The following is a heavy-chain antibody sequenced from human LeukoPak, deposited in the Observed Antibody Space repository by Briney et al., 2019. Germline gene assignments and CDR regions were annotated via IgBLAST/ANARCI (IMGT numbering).Heavy chain of an antibody. D-gene: IGHD6-13*01. Sequence: GGSLRLSCAASGFTFSSYSMNWVRQAPGKGLEWVANIKQDGSDKYYVDSVKGRFTISRDNAKNSLYLQMNSLRAEDTAVYYCAIIPRAAAGPSARSPFHYWGQGALVTVSS. CDR2: IKQDGSDK. V-gene: IGHV3-7*01. J-gene: IGHJ4*02. CDR1: GFTFSSYS. CDR3: AIIPRAAAGPSARSPFHY.